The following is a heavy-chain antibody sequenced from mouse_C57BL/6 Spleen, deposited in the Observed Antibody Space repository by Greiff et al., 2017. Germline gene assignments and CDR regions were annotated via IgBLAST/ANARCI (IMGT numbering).Heavy chain of an antibody. Sequence: EVKVVESGGGLVQPKGSLKLSCAASGFSFNTYAMNWVRQAPGKGLEWVARIRSKSNNYATYYADSVKDRFTISRDDSESMLYLQMNNLKTEDTAMYYCVRHYHGYAMDYWGQGTSVTVSS. CDR2: IRSKSNNYAT. CDR1: GFSFNTYA. CDR3: VRHYHGYAMDY. J-gene: IGHJ4*01. D-gene: IGHD1-1*02. V-gene: IGHV10-1*01.